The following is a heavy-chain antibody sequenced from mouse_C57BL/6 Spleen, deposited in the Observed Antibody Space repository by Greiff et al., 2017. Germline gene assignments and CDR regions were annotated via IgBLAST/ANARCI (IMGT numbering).Heavy chain of an antibody. CDR1: GFSFNTYA. CDR2: IRSKSNNYAT. Sequence: EVQGVESGGGLVQPKGSLKLSCAASGFSFNTYAMNWVRQAPGKGLEWVARIRSKSNNYATYYADSVKDRFTISRDDSESMLYLQMNNLKTEDTAMEYWVRQGNTWFAYWGQGTLVTVSA. CDR3: VRQGNTWFAY. V-gene: IGHV10-1*01. D-gene: IGHD2-1*01. J-gene: IGHJ3*01.